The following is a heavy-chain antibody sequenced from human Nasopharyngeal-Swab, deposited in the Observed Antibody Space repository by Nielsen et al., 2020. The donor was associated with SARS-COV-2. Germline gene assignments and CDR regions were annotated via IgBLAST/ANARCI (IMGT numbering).Heavy chain of an antibody. Sequence: GESLKISCAASGFTFSSYVMSWVRQAPGKGLEWVGRIKSKTDGGTTDYAAPVKGRFTISRDDSKNTLYLQMNSLKTEDTAVYYCTTDLHDYGDYDYWGQGTLVTVSS. J-gene: IGHJ4*02. D-gene: IGHD4-17*01. CDR3: TTDLHDYGDYDY. V-gene: IGHV3-15*01. CDR2: IKSKTDGGTT. CDR1: GFTFSSYV.